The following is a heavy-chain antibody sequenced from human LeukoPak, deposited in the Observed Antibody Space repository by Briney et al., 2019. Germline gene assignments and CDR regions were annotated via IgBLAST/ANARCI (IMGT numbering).Heavy chain of an antibody. CDR1: GFTFSSYA. CDR2: ISYDGSNK. J-gene: IGHJ4*02. V-gene: IGHV3-30*04. Sequence: GGSLRLSCAASGFTFSSYAMHWVRQAPGKGLEWVAVISYDGSNKYYADSVKGRFTISRDNSKNTLYLQMNSLRAEDTAVYYCARVPGSYDSGFDYWGQGTLVTVSS. D-gene: IGHD3-10*01. CDR3: ARVPGSYDSGFDY.